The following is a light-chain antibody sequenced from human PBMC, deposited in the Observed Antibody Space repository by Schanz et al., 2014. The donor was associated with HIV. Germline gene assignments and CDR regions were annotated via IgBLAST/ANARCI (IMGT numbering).Light chain of an antibody. CDR3: QSYDKSNVVI. V-gene: IGLV6-57*04. J-gene: IGLJ2*01. CDR1: SGSIATYY. CDR2: EDS. Sequence: NFMLTQPHSVSESPGKTVTISCTRNSGSIATYYVQWYQQRPGSAPTIVIYEDSQRPSGVSDRFSGPIDSSSKSASLTISGLRTEDEADYYCQSYDKSNVVIFGGGTKLTVL.